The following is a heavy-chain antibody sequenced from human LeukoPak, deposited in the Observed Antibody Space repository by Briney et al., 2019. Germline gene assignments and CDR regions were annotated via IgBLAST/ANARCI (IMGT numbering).Heavy chain of an antibody. D-gene: IGHD3-3*01. CDR2: MNPNSGNT. V-gene: IGHV1-8*03. CDR1: GYTFTSYG. J-gene: IGHJ6*03. CDR3: ARRTAFWSGYPDYYYYYYMDV. Sequence: ASVKVSCKASGYTFTSYGISWVRQATGQGLEWMGWMNPNSGNTGYAQKFQGRVTITRNTSISTAYMELSSLRSEDTAVYYCARRTAFWSGYPDYYYYYYMDVWGKGTTVTVSS.